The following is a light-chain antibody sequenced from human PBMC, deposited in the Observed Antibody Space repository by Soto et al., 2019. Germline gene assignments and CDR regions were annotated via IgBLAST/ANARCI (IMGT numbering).Light chain of an antibody. J-gene: IGKJ1*01. CDR3: QQYGSSSWT. CDR2: GAS. CDR1: QTFGSSY. Sequence: EVVLTQSPGALSLSPGESATLSCRASQTFGSSYLAWYQQRPGQAPRLLIYGASSRATGIPDRFSGYESGTDFTLTISRLEPEDFAVYYCQQYGSSSWTLGQGTKVDIK. V-gene: IGKV3-20*01.